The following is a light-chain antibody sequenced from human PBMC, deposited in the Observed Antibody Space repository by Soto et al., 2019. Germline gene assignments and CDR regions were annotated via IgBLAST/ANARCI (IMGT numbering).Light chain of an antibody. CDR3: CSYAGSYKGYV. J-gene: IGLJ1*01. Sequence: QSALTQPRSVSGSPGQSVTISCTGTSSDVGGYNYVSWYQQHPGKAPKLMIYDVSKRPSGVPDRFSGSKSGNTASLTISGLQAEDESDCYCCSYAGSYKGYVFGTGTKVTVL. CDR2: DVS. CDR1: SSDVGGYNY. V-gene: IGLV2-11*01.